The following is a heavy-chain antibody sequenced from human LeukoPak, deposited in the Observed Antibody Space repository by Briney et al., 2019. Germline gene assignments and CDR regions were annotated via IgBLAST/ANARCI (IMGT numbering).Heavy chain of an antibody. D-gene: IGHD1-26*01. CDR3: ARLSSGSYTRGTFDI. Sequence: GASVKVSCKASGYTFTNHYMHWVLQAPGQGLEWMGILNPNDGHTTYAQMFQGRVTMTRDTSSNTVYMELSSLRYEDTAVYFCARLSSGSYTRGTFDIWGQGTLVTVSS. V-gene: IGHV1-46*01. J-gene: IGHJ3*02. CDR2: LNPNDGHT. CDR1: GYTFTNHY.